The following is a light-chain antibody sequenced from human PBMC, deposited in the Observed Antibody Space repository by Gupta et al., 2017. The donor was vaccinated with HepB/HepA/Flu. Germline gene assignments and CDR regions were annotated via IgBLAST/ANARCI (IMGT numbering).Light chain of an antibody. Sequence: DIQMTQSPSSLSASVGDRVTITCRASQGISNYLTWYQQKPGRDPKLLIYAASTVQSGVPSRFSGSGSGTDFTLTISSLQPEDVATYYCQKVNHAPRTFGQGTKVEIK. CDR3: QKVNHAPRT. J-gene: IGKJ1*01. V-gene: IGKV1-27*01. CDR1: QGISNY. CDR2: AAS.